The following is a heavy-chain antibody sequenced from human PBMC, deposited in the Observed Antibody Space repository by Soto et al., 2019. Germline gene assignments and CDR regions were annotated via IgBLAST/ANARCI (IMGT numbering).Heavy chain of an antibody. J-gene: IGHJ3*02. V-gene: IGHV1-69*13. Sequence: ASVKVSCKASGGTFSSYAISWVRQAPGQGLEWMGGIIPIFGTANYAQKFQGRVTMTADESTSTAYMELSSLRSEDTAVYYCTRAPSYGAFDIWGQGTMVTVSS. CDR2: IIPIFGTA. CDR1: GGTFSSYA. D-gene: IGHD4-17*01. CDR3: TRAPSYGAFDI.